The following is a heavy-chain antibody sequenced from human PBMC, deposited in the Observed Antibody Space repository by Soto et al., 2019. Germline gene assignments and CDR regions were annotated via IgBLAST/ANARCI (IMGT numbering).Heavy chain of an antibody. V-gene: IGHV1-46*01. Sequence: ASVKVSCKASGYTFTSYYMHSVRQAPGQGLEWMGIINPSGGSTSYAQKFQGRVTMTRDTSTSTVYMELSSLRSEDTAVYYCARVGGSGIAYYYYGMDVWGQGTTVTVSS. CDR2: INPSGGST. CDR1: GYTFTSYY. D-gene: IGHD3-10*01. CDR3: ARVGGSGIAYYYYGMDV. J-gene: IGHJ6*02.